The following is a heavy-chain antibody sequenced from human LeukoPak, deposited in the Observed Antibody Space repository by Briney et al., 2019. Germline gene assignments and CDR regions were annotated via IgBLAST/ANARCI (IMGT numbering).Heavy chain of an antibody. V-gene: IGHV3-48*04. CDR2: IHSSGGII. CDR3: ARRVPNEVITDYFDY. J-gene: IGHJ4*02. Sequence: GGSLRLSCVASGFSLSSYSMNWVRQAPGKGLEWISFIHSSGGIIFYAESVKGRFTISRDNAKNSLFLQMNSLRAEDTAVYYCARRVPNEVITDYFDYWGPGTLVTVSS. D-gene: IGHD3-16*01. CDR1: GFSLSSYS.